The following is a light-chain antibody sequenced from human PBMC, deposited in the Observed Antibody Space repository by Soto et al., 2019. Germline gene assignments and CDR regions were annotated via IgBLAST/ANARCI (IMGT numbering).Light chain of an antibody. CDR2: DVG. V-gene: IGLV2-14*01. CDR1: SRDVGGFDF. J-gene: IGLJ2*01. CDR3: SSYSSSSTPVL. Sequence: QSALAQPASVSGSPGQSITISCTGTSRDVGGFDFVSWYQQHPSKAPKLVIYDVGYRPSGVSNRFSGSKSGNTASLTISGLQAEDEAHYYCSSYSSSSTPVLFGGGTKLTVL.